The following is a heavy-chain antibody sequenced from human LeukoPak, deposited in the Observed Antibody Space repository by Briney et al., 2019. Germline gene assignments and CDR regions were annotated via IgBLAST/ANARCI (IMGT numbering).Heavy chain of an antibody. Sequence: SETLSLTCAVYGGSFSGYYWSWIRQPPGKGLEWIGEINHSGSTNYNPSLKSRVTLSVDTSKNQFSLKLSSVTAADTAVYYCARVIAARPFPVLNWFDPWGQGTLVTVSS. D-gene: IGHD6-6*01. CDR3: ARVIAARPFPVLNWFDP. CDR2: INHSGST. CDR1: GGSFSGYY. J-gene: IGHJ5*02. V-gene: IGHV4-34*01.